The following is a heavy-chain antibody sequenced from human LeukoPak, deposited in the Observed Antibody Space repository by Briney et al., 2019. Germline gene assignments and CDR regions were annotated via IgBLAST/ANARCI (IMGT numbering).Heavy chain of an antibody. CDR1: GFTFRNYG. J-gene: IGHJ4*02. CDR2: IRDDGSDK. Sequence: PGGSLRLSCAASGFTFRNYGMHWVRQAPGKGLEWVAFIRDDGSDKYYADSVKGRFTISRDNSKNTLYLQMNSLRAEDTAVYYCAKEVAAAGTFDYWGQGTLVTVSS. CDR3: AKEVAAAGTFDY. V-gene: IGHV3-30*02. D-gene: IGHD6-13*01.